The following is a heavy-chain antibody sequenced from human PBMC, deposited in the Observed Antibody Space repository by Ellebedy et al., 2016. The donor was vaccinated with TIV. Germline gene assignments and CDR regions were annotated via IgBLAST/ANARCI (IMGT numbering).Heavy chain of an antibody. CDR1: GFTFSRYY. Sequence: GGSLRLSXAASGFTFSRYYMHWVRQAPGKGLVWVSRITSDGSSTNYADSVKGRFTISRDNAKNTLYLQMNSLRAEDTAVYYCARGGTYFDYWGQGTLVTVSS. J-gene: IGHJ4*02. CDR2: ITSDGSST. D-gene: IGHD1-1*01. V-gene: IGHV3-74*01. CDR3: ARGGTYFDY.